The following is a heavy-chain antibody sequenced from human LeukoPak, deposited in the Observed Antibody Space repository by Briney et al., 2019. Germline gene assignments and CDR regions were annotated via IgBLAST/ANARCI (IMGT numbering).Heavy chain of an antibody. CDR3: AKQTGNY. CDR1: GFTFSSYG. J-gene: IGHJ4*02. V-gene: IGHV3-30*18. D-gene: IGHD3-9*01. CDR2: ISYDGSNK. Sequence: PGGSLGLSCAASGFTFSSYGMHWVRQAPGKGLEWVAVISYDGSNKYYADSVKGRFTISRDNSKNTLYLQMNSLRAEDTAVYYCAKQTGNYWGQGTLVTVSS.